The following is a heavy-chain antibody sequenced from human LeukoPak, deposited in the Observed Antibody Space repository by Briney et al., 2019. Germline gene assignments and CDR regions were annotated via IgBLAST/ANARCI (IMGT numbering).Heavy chain of an antibody. Sequence: PGGSLRLSCAASEFTFSSYAMHWVRQAPGKGLEWVAFIRYDGSNKYYADSVKGRFTISRDNSKNTLYLQMNSLRAEDTAVYYCAKDEVGYSGYGCDFDYWGQGTLVTVSS. J-gene: IGHJ4*02. D-gene: IGHD5-12*01. CDR2: IRYDGSNK. CDR3: AKDEVGYSGYGCDFDY. CDR1: EFTFSSYA. V-gene: IGHV3-30*02.